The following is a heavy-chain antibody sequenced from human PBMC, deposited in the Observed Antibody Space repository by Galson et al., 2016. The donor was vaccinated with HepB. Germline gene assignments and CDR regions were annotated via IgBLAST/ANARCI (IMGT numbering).Heavy chain of an antibody. CDR3: ARDARGIAAYDY. J-gene: IGHJ4*02. V-gene: IGHV3-33*01. D-gene: IGHD6-13*01. Sequence: SLRLSCAASGFTFSSYGMHWVRQAPGKGLEWVAAIWYDGSTKYYADSVKGRFIISKDNSKNTLFLQMNSLRAEDTAVYYCARDARGIAAYDYWGQGTLVTVSS. CDR2: IWYDGSTK. CDR1: GFTFSSYG.